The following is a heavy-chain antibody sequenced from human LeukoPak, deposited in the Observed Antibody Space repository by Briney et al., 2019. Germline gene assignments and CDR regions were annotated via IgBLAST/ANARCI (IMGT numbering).Heavy chain of an antibody. CDR2: IYTSGST. J-gene: IGHJ4*02. V-gene: IGHV4-61*02. D-gene: IGHD3-3*01. Sequence: SQTLSLTCTVSGGSISSGGYYWSWIRQPAGKGLEWIGRIYTSGSTSYNPSLKSRVTISVDTSKNQFSLKLSSVTAADTAVYYCASVYYDFWSGYYGYWGQGTLVTVSS. CDR1: GGSISSGGYY. CDR3: ASVYYDFWSGYYGY.